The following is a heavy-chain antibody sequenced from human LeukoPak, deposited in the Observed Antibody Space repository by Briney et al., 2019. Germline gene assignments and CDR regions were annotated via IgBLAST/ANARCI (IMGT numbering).Heavy chain of an antibody. CDR1: GGTFSSYA. J-gene: IGHJ6*03. Sequence: ASVKVSCKASGGTFSSYAISWVRQAPGQGLEWMGGIIPIFGTANYAQKFQGRVTMTRNTSISTAYMELSSLRSEDTAVYYCARGLRGRGYYYYYYMDVWGKGTTVTVSS. V-gene: IGHV1-69*05. CDR2: IIPIFGTA. CDR3: ARGLRGRGYYYYYYMDV. D-gene: IGHD3-10*01.